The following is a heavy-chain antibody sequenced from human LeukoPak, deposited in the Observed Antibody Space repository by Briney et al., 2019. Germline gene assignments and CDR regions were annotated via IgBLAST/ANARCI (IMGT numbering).Heavy chain of an antibody. CDR3: ARGRTSWNYALPHDY. CDR1: GGSFSGYY. V-gene: IGHV4-34*01. J-gene: IGHJ4*02. CDR2: INHSGST. Sequence: SETLSLTCAVYGGSFSGYYWSWIRQPPGKGLEWIGEINHSGSTNYNPSLKSRVTISVDTSKNQFSLKLSSVTAADTAVYHCARGRTSWNYALPHDYWGQGTLVTVSS. D-gene: IGHD1-7*01.